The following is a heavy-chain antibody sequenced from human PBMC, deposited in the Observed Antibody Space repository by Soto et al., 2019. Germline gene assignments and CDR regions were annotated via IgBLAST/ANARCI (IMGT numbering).Heavy chain of an antibody. V-gene: IGHV4-59*01. D-gene: IGHD3-10*01. CDR2: IYYSGST. Sequence: SETLSLTCTVSGGSISSYYWSWIRQPPGKELEWIGYIYYSGSTNYNPSLKSRVTISVDTSKNQFSLKLSSVTAADTAVYYCARAQITMVRGVIIRAPYYYGMDVWGQGTTVTVSS. CDR1: GGSISSYY. CDR3: ARAQITMVRGVIIRAPYYYGMDV. J-gene: IGHJ6*02.